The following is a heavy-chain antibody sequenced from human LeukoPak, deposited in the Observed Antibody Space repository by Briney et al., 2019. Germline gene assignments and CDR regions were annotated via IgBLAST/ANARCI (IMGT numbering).Heavy chain of an antibody. J-gene: IGHJ6*02. CDR2: ISGSGGST. D-gene: IGHD3-10*01. V-gene: IGHV3-23*01. CDR1: GFTFSSYA. CDR3: AKGGLLWFGEDYYYYYGMDV. Sequence: HPGGSLRLSCAASGFTFSSYAMSWVRQAPGKGLEWVSAISGSGGSTYYADSMKGRFTISRDNSKNTLYLQMNSLRAEDTAVYYCAKGGLLWFGEDYYYYYGMDVWGQGTTVTVSS.